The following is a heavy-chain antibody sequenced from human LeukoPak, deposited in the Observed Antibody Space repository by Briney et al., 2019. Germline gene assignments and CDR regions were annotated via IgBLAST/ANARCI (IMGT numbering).Heavy chain of an antibody. D-gene: IGHD3-10*01. J-gene: IGHJ4*02. CDR3: ARYRIGETVGPNFDY. CDR2: IYYSGST. CDR1: GGSISSYY. Sequence: SETLSLTCTVSGGSISSYYWSWIRQPPGKGLEWIGYIYYSGSTNYNPSLKSRVTISVDTSKNQFSLKLSSVTAADTAVYYCARYRIGETVGPNFDYWGQGTLVTVSS. V-gene: IGHV4-59*01.